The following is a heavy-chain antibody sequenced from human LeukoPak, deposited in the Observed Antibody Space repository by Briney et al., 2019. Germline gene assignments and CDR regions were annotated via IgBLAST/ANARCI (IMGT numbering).Heavy chain of an antibody. Sequence: SGTLSLTCAVSGGSISSSNWWSWVRQPPGKGLEWIGEIYHSGSTNYNPSLKSRVTISVDKSKNQFFLKLSSVTAADTAVYYCGSLTYYYDSSGYYQGAFDIWGQGTMVTVSS. CDR1: GGSISSSNW. D-gene: IGHD3-22*01. CDR2: IYHSGST. J-gene: IGHJ3*02. V-gene: IGHV4-4*02. CDR3: GSLTYYYDSSGYYQGAFDI.